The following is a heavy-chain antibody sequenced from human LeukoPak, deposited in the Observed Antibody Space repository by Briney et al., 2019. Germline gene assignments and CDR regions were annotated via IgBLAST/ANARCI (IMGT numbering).Heavy chain of an antibody. V-gene: IGHV3-7*01. CDR2: IKQDGSEK. Sequence: GGSLRLSCAASGFTFSSYWMSWVRQAPGKGLEWVANIKQDGSEKYYVDSVKGRFTISRDNAKNSLYLQMNSLRAEDTAVYYCARGTAAISGAFDIWGQGTMVTVSS. J-gene: IGHJ3*02. D-gene: IGHD2-2*01. CDR3: ARGTAAISGAFDI. CDR1: GFTFSSYW.